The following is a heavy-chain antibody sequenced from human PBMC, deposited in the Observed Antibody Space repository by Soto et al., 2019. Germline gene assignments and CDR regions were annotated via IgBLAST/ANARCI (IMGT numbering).Heavy chain of an antibody. CDR2: ITGSSDYT. J-gene: IGHJ6*02. Sequence: QVQLVESGGGLVRPGGSLRLSCAASGFTFSDYYMTWIRQAPGKGLEWVSYITGSSDYTNYADSVKGRFTISRDNVKNSLYLQMNSLGAEDTALYYCAREYYYGMDVWGQGTTVTVSS. V-gene: IGHV3-11*05. CDR3: AREYYYGMDV. CDR1: GFTFSDYY.